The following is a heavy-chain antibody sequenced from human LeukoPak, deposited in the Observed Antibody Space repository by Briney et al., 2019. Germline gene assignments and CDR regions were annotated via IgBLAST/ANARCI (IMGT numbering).Heavy chain of an antibody. CDR3: ARGIVATYYYYGMDV. V-gene: IGHV4-34*01. CDR2: INHSGST. CDR1: GGSFSGYY. D-gene: IGHD5-12*01. Sequence: SETLSLTCAVYGGSFSGYYWSWIRQPPGKGLEWIGEINHSGSTNYNPSLKSRVTISVDTSKNQFSLKLSSVTAADTAVYYCARGIVATYYYYGMDVWGQGTTVTVFS. J-gene: IGHJ6*02.